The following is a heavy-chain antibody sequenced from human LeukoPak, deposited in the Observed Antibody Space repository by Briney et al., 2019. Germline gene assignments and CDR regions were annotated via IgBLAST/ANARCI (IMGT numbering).Heavy chain of an antibody. V-gene: IGHV3-23*01. J-gene: IGHJ4*02. CDR2: IIGSGGST. CDR1: GFTFSSYG. Sequence: GGSLRLSCAASGFTFSSYGMSWVRQAPGKGLEWVSAIIGSGGSTYYADSVKGRFTISRDNSKNTLYLQMNSLRAEDTAVYYCAKDHGRDYYGSGRYDYWGQGTLVTVSS. CDR3: AKDHGRDYYGSGRYDY. D-gene: IGHD3-10*01.